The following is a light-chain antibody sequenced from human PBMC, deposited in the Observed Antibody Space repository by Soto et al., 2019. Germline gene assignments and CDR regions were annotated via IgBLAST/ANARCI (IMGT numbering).Light chain of an antibody. V-gene: IGKV2-28*01. CDR3: MQALQAPQLT. J-gene: IGKJ4*01. Sequence: DIVMTQSPLSLPVTPGEPASISCRSGQSLLHSNGYTYLDWYLQKPGQSPQLLIYLGSSRAAGVPDRFSGSGSGTDFTLKISRVEAEDVGVYYCMQALQAPQLTFGGGTKVDIK. CDR1: QSLLHSNGYTY. CDR2: LGS.